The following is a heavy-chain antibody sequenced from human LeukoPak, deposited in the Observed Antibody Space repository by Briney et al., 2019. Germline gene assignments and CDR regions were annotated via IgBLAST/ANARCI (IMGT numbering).Heavy chain of an antibody. CDR2: ISSSSSST. Sequence: GGSLRLTCAASGFTFSDYYMSGIRQAPGKGLEWVSYISSSSSSTNYADSVKGRFTISRDNAKNSLYLQMNSLRAEDTAVYYCARDQYCRSPRCQVSGYFAHWGQGTLVTVSS. J-gene: IGHJ4*02. D-gene: IGHD2-2*01. V-gene: IGHV3-11*05. CDR3: ARDQYCRSPRCQVSGYFAH. CDR1: GFTFSDYY.